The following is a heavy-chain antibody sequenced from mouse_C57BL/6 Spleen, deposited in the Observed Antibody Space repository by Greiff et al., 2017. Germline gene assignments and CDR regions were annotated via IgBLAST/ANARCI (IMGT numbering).Heavy chain of an antibody. Sequence: VQLQQPGAELVRPGSSVKLSCKASGYTFTSYWMHWVKQRPIQGLEWIGNIDPSDSETHYNQKFKDKATLTVDKSSSTAYMQLSSLTSEDSAVYYCARQSYGSSRYYFDYWGQGTTLTVSS. CDR2: IDPSDSET. V-gene: IGHV1-52*01. CDR1: GYTFTSYW. CDR3: ARQSYGSSRYYFDY. D-gene: IGHD1-1*01. J-gene: IGHJ2*01.